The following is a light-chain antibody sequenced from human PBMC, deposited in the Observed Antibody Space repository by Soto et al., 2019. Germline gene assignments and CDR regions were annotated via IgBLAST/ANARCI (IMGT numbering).Light chain of an antibody. Sequence: EIVLTQSPGTLSLSPGERATRSCRASQSVTSSYLAWYQQKPGQAPRLLIYGASSRATGIPDRFSGSGSGTDFTLTISRLEPQDFAVYYCHQYDSSPVTFGQGTKVEIK. J-gene: IGKJ1*01. CDR3: HQYDSSPVT. CDR1: QSVTSSY. CDR2: GAS. V-gene: IGKV3-20*01.